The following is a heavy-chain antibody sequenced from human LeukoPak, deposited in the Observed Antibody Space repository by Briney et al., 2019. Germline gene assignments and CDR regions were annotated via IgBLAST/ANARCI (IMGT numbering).Heavy chain of an antibody. CDR1: GFTFSSYI. J-gene: IGHJ3*02. D-gene: IGHD3-10*01. Sequence: GGSLRLSCAASGFTFSSYIMNWVRQAPGKGLEWVSSISSSSSYIYYADSVKGRFTISRGNAKNSLYLQMNSLRAEDTAVYYCARVGEIGDAFDIWGRGTMVTVSS. V-gene: IGHV3-21*01. CDR3: ARVGEIGDAFDI. CDR2: ISSSSSYI.